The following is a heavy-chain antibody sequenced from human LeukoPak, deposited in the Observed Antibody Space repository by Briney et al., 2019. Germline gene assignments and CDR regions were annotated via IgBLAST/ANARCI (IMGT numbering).Heavy chain of an antibody. V-gene: IGHV4-30-4*01. CDR1: GGSISSGDYY. Sequence: SETLSLTCTVSGGSISSGDYYWSWIRQPPGKGLEWIGYIYYSGSTYYNPSLKSRVTISVDTSKNQFSLKLSSVTAADTAVYYCARLVATIYSWFDPWGQGTLVTVSS. CDR3: ARLVATIYSWFDP. J-gene: IGHJ5*02. CDR2: IYYSGST. D-gene: IGHD5-12*01.